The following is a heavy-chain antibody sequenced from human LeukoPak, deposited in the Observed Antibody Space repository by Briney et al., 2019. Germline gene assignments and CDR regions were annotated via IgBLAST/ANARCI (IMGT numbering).Heavy chain of an antibody. V-gene: IGHV4-4*07. CDR3: ATTARHCSDY. J-gene: IGHJ4*02. CDR2: IYTSGST. Sequence: SETLSLTCTVSGGSISSYYWSWIRQPAGKGLEWIGRIYTSGSTNYNPSLKSRVTISVDTSKNQFSLKLSSVTAADTAVYFCATTARHCSDYWGQGTLVTVSS. D-gene: IGHD6-6*01. CDR1: GGSISSYY.